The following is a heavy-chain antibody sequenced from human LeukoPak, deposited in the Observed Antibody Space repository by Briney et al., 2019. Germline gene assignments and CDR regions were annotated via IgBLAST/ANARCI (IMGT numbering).Heavy chain of an antibody. CDR2: IYSGGST. V-gene: IGHV3-66*01. J-gene: IGHJ4*02. Sequence: GGSLRLSCAASGFTVSSNYMSWVRQAPGKGLEWVSVIYSGGSTYYADSVKGRFTISRDNSKNTLYLQMNSLRAEDTAVYYCARDADGYNDLGTNFDYWGQGTLVTVSS. CDR1: GFTVSSNY. D-gene: IGHD5-24*01. CDR3: ARDADGYNDLGTNFDY.